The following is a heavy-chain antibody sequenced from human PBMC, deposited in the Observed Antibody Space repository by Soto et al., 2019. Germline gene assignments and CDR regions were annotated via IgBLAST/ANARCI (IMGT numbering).Heavy chain of an antibody. CDR3: AKDRYSSGWIYYFDY. D-gene: IGHD6-19*01. CDR1: GFTFSSYG. V-gene: IGHV3-30*18. CDR2: ISYDGSNK. J-gene: IGHJ4*02. Sequence: GGSLRLSCAASGFTFSSYGMHWVRQAPGKGLEWVAVISYDGSNKYYADSVKGRFTISRDNSKNTLYLQMNSLRAEDTAVYYCAKDRYSSGWIYYFDYWGQGTLVTVSS.